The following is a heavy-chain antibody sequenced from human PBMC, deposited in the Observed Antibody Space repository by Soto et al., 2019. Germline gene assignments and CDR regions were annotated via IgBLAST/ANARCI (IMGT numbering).Heavy chain of an antibody. Sequence: EVQLVESGGDLIQPGGSLRLSCAASGFTFSGHWMHWVRQVPGKGLEWVSRINTDGGSSAYADSVKGRFTISRDNAKNTLYLQMNGLRAEDTAVSYCAREAGYCSRTSCYRRAFDTWGQGTTVTVS. CDR3: AREAGYCSRTSCYRRAFDT. J-gene: IGHJ3*02. CDR2: INTDGGSS. CDR1: GFTFSGHW. V-gene: IGHV3-74*03. D-gene: IGHD2-2*01.